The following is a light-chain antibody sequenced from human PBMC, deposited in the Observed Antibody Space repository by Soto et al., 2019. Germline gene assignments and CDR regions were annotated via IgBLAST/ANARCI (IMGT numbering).Light chain of an antibody. J-gene: IGKJ1*01. CDR3: QQHKSYPRT. CDR2: TAS. CDR1: QSISTW. V-gene: IGKV1-5*03. Sequence: DIQMTQSPSTLSASVGDRVTITCRASQSISTWLVWYQQKPGKAPRLLIYTASSLESGVPSRVSGSGSGTEFTLTISSLQPDDFATYYCQQHKSYPRTFGQGTKVEIK.